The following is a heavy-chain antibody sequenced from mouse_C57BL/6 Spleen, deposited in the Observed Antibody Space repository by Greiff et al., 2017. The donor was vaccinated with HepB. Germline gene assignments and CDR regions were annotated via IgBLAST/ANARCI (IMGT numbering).Heavy chain of an antibody. CDR3: ARSGANWDDY. Sequence: QVQLQQSGAELARPGDSVKLSCKASGYTFTSYGISWVKQRTGQGLEWIGEIYPRSGNTYYNEKFKGKATLTAEKSSSTAYMELRSLTSEDSAVYFCARSGANWDDYWGQGTTLTVSS. D-gene: IGHD4-1*01. CDR1: GYTFTSYG. J-gene: IGHJ2*01. V-gene: IGHV1-81*01. CDR2: IYPRSGNT.